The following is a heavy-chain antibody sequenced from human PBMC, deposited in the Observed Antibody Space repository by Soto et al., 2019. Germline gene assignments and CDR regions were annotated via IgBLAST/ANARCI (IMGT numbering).Heavy chain of an antibody. Sequence: SETLSLTCAVSGFFISSGNYWGWIRKPPGKGLEWIGSIFHGGNTYYNPSLKSRVTISVDMPKNQFSLKLNSVTAADTAVYYCARARWYDAFDVWGQGTVVTVSS. CDR2: IFHGGNT. V-gene: IGHV4-38-2*01. CDR3: ARARWYDAFDV. J-gene: IGHJ3*01. D-gene: IGHD2-15*01. CDR1: GFFISSGNY.